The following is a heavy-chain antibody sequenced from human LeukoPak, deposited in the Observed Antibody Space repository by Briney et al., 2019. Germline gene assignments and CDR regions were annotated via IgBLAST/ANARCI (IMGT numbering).Heavy chain of an antibody. CDR1: GYTFSLYG. D-gene: IGHD2-21*02. V-gene: IGHV3-23*01. J-gene: IGHJ4*02. Sequence: GGSLRLSCAASGYTFSLYGMSWVRQAPGKGLEWVSASGTSGSAYYADSVKGRFTISRDNSKNTLYLQMNSLRAEDTAIYYCAKRLGDPRAFDYWGQGTLVTVSS. CDR3: AKRLGDPRAFDY. CDR2: SGTSGSA.